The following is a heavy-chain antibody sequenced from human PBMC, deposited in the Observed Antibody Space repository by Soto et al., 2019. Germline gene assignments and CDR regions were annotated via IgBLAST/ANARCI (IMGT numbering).Heavy chain of an antibody. V-gene: IGHV3-74*01. CDR1: GFTFSNHW. CDR2: IVSDGSST. D-gene: IGHD3-22*01. Sequence: GGSLRLSCAASGFTFSNHWMHWVRQAPGKGLVWVSRIVSDGSSTGYADSVKGRFTISRDNAKKTLYLQMNSLRVEDTAVYYCVRDISDDHSDSSGYFLWGQGTLVTVSS. CDR3: VRDISDDHSDSSGYFL. J-gene: IGHJ4*02.